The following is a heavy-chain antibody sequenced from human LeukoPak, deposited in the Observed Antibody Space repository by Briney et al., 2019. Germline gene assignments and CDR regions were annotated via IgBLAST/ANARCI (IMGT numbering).Heavy chain of an antibody. CDR1: GFTVSSNY. CDR3: ASDSGDYYYGMDV. J-gene: IGHJ6*02. V-gene: IGHV3-53*04. D-gene: IGHD1-26*01. CDR2: IYSGGST. Sequence: PGGSLRLSCAACGFTVSSNYMSWVRQDPGKGLEWVSVIYSGGSTYYADSVKGRFTISRHNSKNTLYLQMNSLRAEDTAVYYCASDSGDYYYGMDVWGQGTTVTVSS.